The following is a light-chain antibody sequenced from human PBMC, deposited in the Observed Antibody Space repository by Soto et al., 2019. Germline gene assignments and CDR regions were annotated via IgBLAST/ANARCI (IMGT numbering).Light chain of an antibody. Sequence: DIQMTQSPSTLSASVGDRVTITCRASQSISSWLAWYQQKPGKAPKLLIYDASSLESGVPSRFSGSGSGTGFTLTISSLQPDDFATYYCQQYNSYSKYTFGQGTKLEIK. CDR1: QSISSW. J-gene: IGKJ2*01. V-gene: IGKV1-5*01. CDR2: DAS. CDR3: QQYNSYSKYT.